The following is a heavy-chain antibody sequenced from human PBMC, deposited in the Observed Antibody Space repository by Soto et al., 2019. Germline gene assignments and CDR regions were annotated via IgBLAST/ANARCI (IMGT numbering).Heavy chain of an antibody. D-gene: IGHD3-10*01. Sequence: EVQLVESGGGLVKPGGSLRLSCAASGFTFSSYGMTWVRQAPGKGLEWVSPIGSSSGYIYYADSVKGRFTISRDNAKNSLYLQMNSLRAEDTAVYYCAREGILWFGEGNWFDPWGQGTLVTVSS. CDR2: IGSSSGYI. CDR3: AREGILWFGEGNWFDP. J-gene: IGHJ5*02. V-gene: IGHV3-21*01. CDR1: GFTFSSYG.